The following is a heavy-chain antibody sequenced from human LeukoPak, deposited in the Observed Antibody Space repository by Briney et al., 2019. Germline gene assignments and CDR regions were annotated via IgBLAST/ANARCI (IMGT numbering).Heavy chain of an antibody. CDR1: GGSISSGSYY. Sequence: SETLSLTCAVSGGSISSGSYYWSWIRQPAGKGLEWIGRIYTSGSTNYNPSLKSRVSISVDTSKNQFSLKLSSVTAADTAVYYCARGGYCGGDCYFYYWGQGTLVTVSS. CDR3: ARGGYCGGDCYFYY. CDR2: IYTSGST. D-gene: IGHD2-21*02. V-gene: IGHV4-61*02. J-gene: IGHJ4*02.